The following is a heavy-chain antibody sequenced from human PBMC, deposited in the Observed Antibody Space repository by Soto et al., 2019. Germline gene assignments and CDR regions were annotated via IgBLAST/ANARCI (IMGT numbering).Heavy chain of an antibody. D-gene: IGHD2-2*01. CDR3: ARGLGPAATYYYCGMDV. V-gene: IGHV4-34*01. Sequence: SETLSLTCAVYGGSFSGYYWSWIRQPPGKGLEWIGEINHSGSTNYNPSLKSRVTISVDTSKNQFSLKLSSVTAADTAVYYCARGLGPAATYYYCGMDVWGQGTTVTV. CDR1: GGSFSGYY. J-gene: IGHJ6*02. CDR2: INHSGST.